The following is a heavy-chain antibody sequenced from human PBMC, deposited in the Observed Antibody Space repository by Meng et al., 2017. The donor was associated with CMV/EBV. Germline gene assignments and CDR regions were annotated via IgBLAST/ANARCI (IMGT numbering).Heavy chain of an antibody. J-gene: IGHJ5*02. V-gene: IGHV3-15*01. D-gene: IGHD3-3*01. CDR3: TTEIIGAANYDFWSVRDWFDP. Sequence: GESLKISCAASGFTFSNAWMSWVRQAPGKGLEWVGRIKSKTDGGTTDYAAPVKGRFTISRDDSKNTLYLQKNSLKTEDTAVYYCTTEIIGAANYDFWSVRDWFDPWGQGTLVTVSS. CDR1: GFTFSNAW. CDR2: IKSKTDGGTT.